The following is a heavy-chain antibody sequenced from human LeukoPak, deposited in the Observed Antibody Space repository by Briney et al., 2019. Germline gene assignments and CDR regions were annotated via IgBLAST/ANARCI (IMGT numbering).Heavy chain of an antibody. Sequence: GGSLRLSCAASGFTFSSYWMHWVRQAPGEGLVWVSRINSDGYSIGYADSVKGRFTISRDNAKNTLLLQVNSLRAEDTAVYYCARGGVAGGMDVWGQGTTAIVSS. CDR3: ARGGVAGGMDV. CDR2: INSDGYSI. J-gene: IGHJ6*02. CDR1: GFTFSSYW. D-gene: IGHD6-19*01. V-gene: IGHV3-74*01.